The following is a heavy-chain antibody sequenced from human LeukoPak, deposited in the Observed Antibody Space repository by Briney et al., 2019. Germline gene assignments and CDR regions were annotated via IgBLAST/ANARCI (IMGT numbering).Heavy chain of an antibody. V-gene: IGHV3-30*02. CDR3: AQGSVTDSSGYYSGYYFYMDV. CDR1: GITFSTYG. CDR2: IRYDGSKK. D-gene: IGHD3-22*01. J-gene: IGHJ6*03. Sequence: GGSLRLSCAASGITFSTYGFHWVRQAPGKGLEWVTFIRYDGSKKYYGDSVKGRFTISRDNSKNTLYLQMNSLGAEDTAVYSSAQGSVTDSSGYYSGYYFYMDVWGKGTTVTVSS.